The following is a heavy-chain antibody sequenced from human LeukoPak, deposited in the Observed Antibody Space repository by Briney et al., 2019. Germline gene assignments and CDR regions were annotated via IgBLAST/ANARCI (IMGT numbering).Heavy chain of an antibody. CDR3: ARGGGLEGRED. D-gene: IGHD1-1*01. V-gene: IGHV4-61*01. Sequence: KPSETLSLTCTVSGGSVSSGSYYWSWIRQPPGKGLEWIGYIYYSGGTNYNPSLKSRVTISVDTSKNQFSLKLSSVTAADTAVYYCARGGGLEGREDWGQGTLVTVSS. J-gene: IGHJ4*02. CDR2: IYYSGGT. CDR1: GGSVSSGSYY.